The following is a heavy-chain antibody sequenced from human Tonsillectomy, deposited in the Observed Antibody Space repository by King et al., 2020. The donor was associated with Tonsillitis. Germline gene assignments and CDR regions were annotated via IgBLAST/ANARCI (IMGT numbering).Heavy chain of an antibody. Sequence: VQLQESGPGLVKPSETLSLTCTVSGGSISSHYWSWIRQPAGKGLEWIGLIYSSGSTSYNPSLKSRVTMSIDTSKNQFSLKLTAVTAADTAVYYCAREAVATRYFDYWGQGTLVTVSS. CDR1: GGSISSHY. J-gene: IGHJ4*02. CDR2: IYSSGST. V-gene: IGHV4-4*07. D-gene: IGHD2-15*01. CDR3: AREAVATRYFDY.